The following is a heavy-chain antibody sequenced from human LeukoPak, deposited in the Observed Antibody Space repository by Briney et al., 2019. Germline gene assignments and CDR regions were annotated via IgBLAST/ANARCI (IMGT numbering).Heavy chain of an antibody. CDR2: IDNDAGTT. Sequence: PGGSLRLSCAASGSAFSRTWIHWVRQAPGKGLVWVSHIDNDAGTTTYADSVRGRFTISRDNAKNTVSLQINSLRAEDTAVYYCASDGAYALAVRGQGTTVTVSS. D-gene: IGHD1-26*01. V-gene: IGHV3-74*01. CDR1: GSAFSRTW. CDR3: ASDGAYALAV. J-gene: IGHJ6*02.